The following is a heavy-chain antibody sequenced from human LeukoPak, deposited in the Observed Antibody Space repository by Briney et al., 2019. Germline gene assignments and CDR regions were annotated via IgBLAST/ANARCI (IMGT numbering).Heavy chain of an antibody. J-gene: IGHJ4*02. D-gene: IGHD1-26*01. CDR2: IKPEGKEK. CDR3: ARDGIDY. V-gene: IGHV3-7*04. CDR1: GFTFSGYW. Sequence: GGSLRLSCAASGFTFSGYWMSWVRQAPGKGLEWVANIKPEGKEKFYVDSVKGRFTISRDNANNSVFLQMNSLTAEDTAVYYCARDGIDYWGQGTLVTVSS.